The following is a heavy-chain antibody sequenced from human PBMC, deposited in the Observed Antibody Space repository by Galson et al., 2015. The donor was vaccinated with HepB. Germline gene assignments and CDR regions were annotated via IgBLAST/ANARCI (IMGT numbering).Heavy chain of an antibody. Sequence: SLRLSCAASGFTFSDYSMSWIRQAPGKGLEWVSYISTNGTDTRFADSVKGRFTVSRDNAKNSLSLQMSRLRAEDTAVYYCARGGRYYYDSRASYATGGFDNWGQGTLVTVSS. V-gene: IGHV3-11*06. CDR3: ARGGRYYYDSRASYATGGFDN. CDR1: GFTFSDYS. CDR2: ISTNGTDT. D-gene: IGHD3-22*01. J-gene: IGHJ4*02.